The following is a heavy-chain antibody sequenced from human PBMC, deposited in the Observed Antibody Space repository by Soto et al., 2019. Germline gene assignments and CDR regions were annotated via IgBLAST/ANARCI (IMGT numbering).Heavy chain of an antibody. D-gene: IGHD2-21*01. CDR2: IRSKAYGGTA. V-gene: IGHV3-49*04. CDR3: TTDPPQFP. J-gene: IGHJ3*01. Sequence: GGSLRLSCTASGFTFGDYAMSLVRQAPGKGLEWVGFIRSKAYGGTAEYDASVKGRLTISIDDSKSIAYLQMNKLKTEDTAVYYCTTDPPQFPWGQGKRVTVSS. CDR1: GFTFGDYA.